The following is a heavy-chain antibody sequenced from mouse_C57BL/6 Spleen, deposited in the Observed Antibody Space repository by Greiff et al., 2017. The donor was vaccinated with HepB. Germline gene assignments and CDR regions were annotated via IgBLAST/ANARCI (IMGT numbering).Heavy chain of an antibody. CDR1: GYTFTSYG. CDR3: ARFDIYGSYGGSAMDY. V-gene: IGHV1-81*01. Sequence: QVHVKQSGAELARPGASVKLSCKASGYTFTSYGISWVKQRTGQGLEWIGEIYPRSGNTYYNEKFKGKATLTADKSSSTAYMELRSLTSEDSAVYFCARFDIYGSYGGSAMDYWGQGTSVTVSS. J-gene: IGHJ4*01. CDR2: IYPRSGNT. D-gene: IGHD1-1*02.